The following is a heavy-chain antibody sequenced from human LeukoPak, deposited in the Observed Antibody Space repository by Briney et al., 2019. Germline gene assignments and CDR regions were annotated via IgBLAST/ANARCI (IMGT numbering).Heavy chain of an antibody. J-gene: IGHJ5*02. CDR2: IYYSGST. Sequence: SETLSLTCTVSGGSISSYYWSWIRQPPGKGLEWIGYIYYSGSTNYNPSLKSRVTISVDTSKNQFSLKLSPVTAADTAVYYCARGWSSSSWDQGEWFDPWGQGTLVTVSS. CDR3: ARGWSSSSWDQGEWFDP. V-gene: IGHV4-59*01. CDR1: GGSISSYY. D-gene: IGHD6-13*01.